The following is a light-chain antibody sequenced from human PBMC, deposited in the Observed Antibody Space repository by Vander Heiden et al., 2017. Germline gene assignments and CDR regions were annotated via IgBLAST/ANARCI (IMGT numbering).Light chain of an antibody. Sequence: DIQMAQSLSSLSASVGDRVTITRRASQSISSYLNWYQQKPGKAPKLLIYAASSLQSGVPSRFSGSGSGTDFTLTISSLQPEDFATYYCQQSYSTLPFTFGPGTKVDIK. J-gene: IGKJ3*01. CDR1: QSISSY. CDR3: QQSYSTLPFT. CDR2: AAS. V-gene: IGKV1-39*01.